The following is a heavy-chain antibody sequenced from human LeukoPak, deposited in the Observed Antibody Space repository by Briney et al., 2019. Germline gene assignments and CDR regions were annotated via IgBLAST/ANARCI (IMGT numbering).Heavy chain of an antibody. D-gene: IGHD5-18*01. CDR3: ARNRDTANDAFDI. J-gene: IGHJ3*02. Sequence: PGGSLRLSCAASGFTVSSNYMGWVRQAPGKGLEWLSIIYSGGSTYYADSVKGRFTISRDNSKNTLYLQMNSLRAEDTAVYYCARNRDTANDAFDIWGQGTMVTVSS. CDR1: GFTVSSNY. V-gene: IGHV3-53*05. CDR2: IYSGGST.